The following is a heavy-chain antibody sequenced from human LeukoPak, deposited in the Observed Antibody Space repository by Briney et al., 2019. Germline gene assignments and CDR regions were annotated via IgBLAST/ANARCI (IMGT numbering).Heavy chain of an antibody. CDR2: INHSGYT. J-gene: IGHJ4*02. Sequence: PSETLSLTCAVSGVSFNDYYWSWVRQTPGKGLEWIGEINHSGYTNDSPSLQSRVTLSIDTSRKQFSLNVRSVTVADTGIYYCTRMTTGHDYWGQGTLVTVSS. D-gene: IGHD4-17*01. CDR3: TRMTTGHDY. CDR1: GVSFNDYY. V-gene: IGHV4-34*01.